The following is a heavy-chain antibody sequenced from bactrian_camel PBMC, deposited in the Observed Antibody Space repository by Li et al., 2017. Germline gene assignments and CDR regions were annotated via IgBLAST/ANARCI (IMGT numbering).Heavy chain of an antibody. Sequence: HVQLVESGGGSVQAGGSLTLSCKATGYTSDHYCMAWFRQTPGKQREGVAAINSSGGRTYYRDSVKGRFTISQDNAKNTLYLQMNSLNTEDTALYYCAADSRRWQQCLPRGNFASWGQGTQVTVS. CDR2: INSSGGRT. CDR1: GYTSDHYC. J-gene: IGHJ6*01. CDR3: AADSRRWQQCLPRGNFAS. D-gene: IGHD7*01. V-gene: IGHV3S1*01.